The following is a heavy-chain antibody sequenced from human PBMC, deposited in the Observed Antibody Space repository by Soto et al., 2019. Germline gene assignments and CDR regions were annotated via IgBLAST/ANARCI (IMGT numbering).Heavy chain of an antibody. CDR3: AGAPITHYYDGIHWYFDL. CDR2: IIPIFGTA. J-gene: IGHJ2*01. CDR1: GGTFSSYA. Sequence: QVQLVQSGAEVKKPGSSVKVSCKASGGTFSSYAISWVRQAPGQGLEWMGGIIPIFGTANYAQKFQGRVTITADESTSTAYMELSSLRSEDTAVYYCAGAPITHYYDGIHWYFDLWGRGTLVTVSS. D-gene: IGHD3-22*01. V-gene: IGHV1-69*01.